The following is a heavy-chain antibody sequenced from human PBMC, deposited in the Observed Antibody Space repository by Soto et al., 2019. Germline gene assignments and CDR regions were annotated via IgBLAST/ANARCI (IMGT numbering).Heavy chain of an antibody. J-gene: IGHJ4*02. CDR1: GFTFSSYG. Sequence: QVQLVESGGGVVQPGRSLRLSCAASGFTFSSYGMHWVRQAPGKGLEWVAVIWYDGSNKYYADSVKGRFTISRDNSKNKVYLQMNSLRAEGTAVYYCAREVGTQGFWSGYSAGTGGYFDYWGQGTLVTVSS. D-gene: IGHD3-3*01. CDR3: AREVGTQGFWSGYSAGTGGYFDY. CDR2: IWYDGSNK. V-gene: IGHV3-33*01.